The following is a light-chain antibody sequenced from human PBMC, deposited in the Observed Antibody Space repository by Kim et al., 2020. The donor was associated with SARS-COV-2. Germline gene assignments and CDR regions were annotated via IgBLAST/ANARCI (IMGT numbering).Light chain of an antibody. Sequence: SITMTYSRRSSNIEAAHYVDCYLLLPETTPNLHAYGIRSRPSGVPDRFSGSRSGTSASLAITGLQAEDEAVYYCQSYDNSLCGVVFCGGTQLTV. V-gene: IGLV1-40*01. CDR2: GIR. J-gene: IGLJ3*02. CDR1: SSNIEAAHY. CDR3: QSYDNSLCGVV.